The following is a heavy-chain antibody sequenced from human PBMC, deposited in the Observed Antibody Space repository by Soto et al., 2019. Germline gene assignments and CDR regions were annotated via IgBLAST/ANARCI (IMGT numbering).Heavy chain of an antibody. CDR2: IGGSGGAI. Sequence: EVQLVESGGGLVQPGGSLRLSCVASGFTFSTSEMNWVRQAPGKGLEWISYIGGSGGAIYYADSVRGRFTISRDNAKNSVYLQMNSLRAEDTAVYYCARDSREAARLWGMDVWGQGTTVTVSS. V-gene: IGHV3-48*03. J-gene: IGHJ6*02. D-gene: IGHD6-6*01. CDR3: ARDSREAARLWGMDV. CDR1: GFTFSTSE.